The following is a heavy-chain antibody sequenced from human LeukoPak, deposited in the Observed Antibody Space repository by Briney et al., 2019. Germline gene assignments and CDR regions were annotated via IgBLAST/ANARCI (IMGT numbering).Heavy chain of an antibody. V-gene: IGHV3-33*01. D-gene: IGHD3-16*02. CDR3: ARDQSSYGMDV. CDR2: IWYDGSHE. Sequence: GGSLRLSCAASGFTFSRSGMHWVRQAPGKGLEWVSVIWYDGSHEDYADSVKGRFTISRDNSKNTLFMQMSSLRAEDTAVYYCARDQSSYGMDVWGQGTTVTVSS. CDR1: GFTFSRSG. J-gene: IGHJ6*02.